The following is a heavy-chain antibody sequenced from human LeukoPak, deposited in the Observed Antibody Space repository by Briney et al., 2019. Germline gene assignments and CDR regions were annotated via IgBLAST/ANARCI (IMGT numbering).Heavy chain of an antibody. CDR3: ARVQGYCSTTSCYPHY. J-gene: IGHJ4*02. V-gene: IGHV7-4-1*02. CDR2: MNTNTGNP. D-gene: IGHD2-2*01. CDR1: GYTLTNYA. Sequence: ASVKVSCKASGYTLTNYALNWVRQAPGQGLEWMGWMNTNTGNPTYAQGFTGRFVFSLDTSVNTAYLQISSLKAEDTAIYYCARVQGYCSTTSCYPHYWGQGTLVTVSS.